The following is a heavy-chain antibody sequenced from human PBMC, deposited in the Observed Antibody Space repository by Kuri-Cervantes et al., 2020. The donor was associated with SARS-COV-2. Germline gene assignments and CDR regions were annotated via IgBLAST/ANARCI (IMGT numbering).Heavy chain of an antibody. D-gene: IGHD1-26*01. V-gene: IGHV4-34*01. CDR2: INHSGST. CDR3: AKAPLLASSGSYCDY. J-gene: IGHJ4*02. CDR1: GGSFSGYY. Sequence: GSLRLSCAVYGGSFSGYYWSWIRQPPGKGLEWIGEINHSGSTNYNPSLKGRVTISVDKSKNQFSLKLSSVTAADTAVYYCAKAPLLASSGSYCDYWGQGTLVTVSS.